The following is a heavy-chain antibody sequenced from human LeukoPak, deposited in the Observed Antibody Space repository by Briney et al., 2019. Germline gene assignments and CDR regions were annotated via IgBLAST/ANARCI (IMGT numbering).Heavy chain of an antibody. CDR3: ARVRKYSGYYSWYFDL. Sequence: GGSLRLSCAASGFTFSSYDMHWVRQATGKGLEWVSAIGTAGDTYYPGSVKGRYTISRENAKNSLYLQMNSLRAGDTAVYYCARVRKYSGYYSWYFDLWGRGTLVTVSS. J-gene: IGHJ2*01. V-gene: IGHV3-13*01. CDR2: IGTAGDT. CDR1: GFTFSSYD. D-gene: IGHD5-12*01.